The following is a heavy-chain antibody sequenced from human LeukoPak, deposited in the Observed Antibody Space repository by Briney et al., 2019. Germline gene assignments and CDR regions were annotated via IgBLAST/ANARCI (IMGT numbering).Heavy chain of an antibody. CDR1: GGSIRSHY. CDR3: ARQYSYGSFFDY. J-gene: IGHJ4*02. D-gene: IGHD5-18*01. CDR2: IYYSGST. V-gene: IGHV4-59*11. Sequence: SETLSLTCTVSGGSIRSHYWSWIRQPPGKGLEWIGYIYYSGSTNYNPSLKGRVTISVDTSKNQFSLKLSSVSAADTAVYYCARQYSYGSFFDYWGQGTLVTVSS.